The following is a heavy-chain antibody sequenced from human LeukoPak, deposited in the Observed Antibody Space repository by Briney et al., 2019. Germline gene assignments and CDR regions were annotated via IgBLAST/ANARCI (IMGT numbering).Heavy chain of an antibody. CDR2: MNPNSGNT. D-gene: IGHD2-2*01. CDR1: GYTFTSYD. V-gene: IGHV1-8*01. CDR3: ARGVVQRQYQLPY. Sequence: GASVTVSCTASGYTFTSYDINWVRQAPGQGLEWMGWMNPNSGNTDYAQKFQGRVTMTRNTSISTAYMELSSLRAEDTAVYYCARGVVQRQYQLPYWGQGTLVTVSS. J-gene: IGHJ4*02.